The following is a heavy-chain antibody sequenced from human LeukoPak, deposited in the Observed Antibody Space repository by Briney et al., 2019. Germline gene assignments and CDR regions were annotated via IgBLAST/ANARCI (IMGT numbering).Heavy chain of an antibody. CDR3: ARDRDGDNYFGFE. V-gene: IGHV3-7*01. Sequence: GGSLRLSCTCSGFPLNNYWMTWVRQVPGKGLEWVASTKEDGTERYYVDSVKGRCTVSRDYGRNSLYFQLHSLRDEDTVVYYCARDRDGDNYFGFEWGQGAPVIVSS. CDR1: GFPLNNYW. CDR2: TKEDGTER. D-gene: IGHD5-24*01. J-gene: IGHJ4*02.